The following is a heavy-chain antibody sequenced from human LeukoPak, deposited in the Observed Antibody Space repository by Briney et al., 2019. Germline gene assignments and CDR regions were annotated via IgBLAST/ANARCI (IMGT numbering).Heavy chain of an antibody. V-gene: IGHV3-23*01. Sequence: GGSLRLSCAASGLTFSSYAMSWVRQAPGKGLEWVSTISGSGGSTYYADSVKGRLTISRDNSKNTLYLQMNSLRAEDTAVYYCAKVQPLRYFDWLSPFDPWGQGTLVTVSS. J-gene: IGHJ5*02. CDR3: AKVQPLRYFDWLSPFDP. CDR1: GLTFSSYA. CDR2: ISGSGGST. D-gene: IGHD3-9*01.